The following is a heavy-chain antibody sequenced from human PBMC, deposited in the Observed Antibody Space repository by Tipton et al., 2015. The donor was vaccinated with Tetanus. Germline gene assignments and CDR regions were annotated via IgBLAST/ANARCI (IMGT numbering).Heavy chain of an antibody. Sequence: TLSLTCTVSGGSISSYYWSWIRQPPGKGLEWIGEINHSGSTNYNPSLKSRVTISVDTSKNQFSLKLSSVTAADTAVYYCARGQSGDCSGGSCYSSNFDYWGQGTLVTVSS. CDR2: INHSGST. D-gene: IGHD2-15*01. V-gene: IGHV4-34*01. CDR1: GGSISSYY. CDR3: ARGQSGDCSGGSCYSSNFDY. J-gene: IGHJ4*02.